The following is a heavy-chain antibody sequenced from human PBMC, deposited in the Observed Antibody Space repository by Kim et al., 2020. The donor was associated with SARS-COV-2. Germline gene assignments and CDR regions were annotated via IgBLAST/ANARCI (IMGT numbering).Heavy chain of an antibody. J-gene: IGHJ6*02. CDR3: AKGAYSSSFRDYYYYGMDV. CDR2: ISGSGGST. D-gene: IGHD6-6*01. CDR1: GFTFSSYA. V-gene: IGHV3-23*01. Sequence: GGSLRLSCAASGFTFSSYAMSWVRQAPGKGLEWVSAISGSGGSTYYADSVKGRFTISRDNSKNTLYLQMNSLRAEDTAVYYCAKGAYSSSFRDYYYYGMDVWGQGTTVTVSS.